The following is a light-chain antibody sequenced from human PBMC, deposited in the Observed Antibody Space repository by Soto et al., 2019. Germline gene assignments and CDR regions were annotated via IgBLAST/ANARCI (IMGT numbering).Light chain of an antibody. Sequence: EIVLTQSPATLSLSPGDRATLSCRASQTFSSHLAWYQQKPGQAPRLLIYDASKRATGIPARFSGRGSGTYFTLTISSLESEDFAVYYCQQRSNWPPVITFGQGTRLEIK. CDR1: QTFSSH. V-gene: IGKV3-11*01. J-gene: IGKJ5*01. CDR3: QQRSNWPPVIT. CDR2: DAS.